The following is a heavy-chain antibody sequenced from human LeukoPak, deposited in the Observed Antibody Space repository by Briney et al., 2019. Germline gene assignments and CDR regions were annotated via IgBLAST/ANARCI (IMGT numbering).Heavy chain of an antibody. CDR1: GFTFSSYA. CDR2: ISGSGGST. J-gene: IGHJ4*02. V-gene: IGHV3-23*01. D-gene: IGHD3-22*01. Sequence: GGSLRLSCAASGFTFSSYAMSWVRQAPGKGLGWVSAISGSGGSTCYADSVKGRFTISRDNSKNTLYLQMNSLRAEDTAVYYCAKASAMIVVVSKHFDYWGQGTLVTVSS. CDR3: AKASAMIVVVSKHFDY.